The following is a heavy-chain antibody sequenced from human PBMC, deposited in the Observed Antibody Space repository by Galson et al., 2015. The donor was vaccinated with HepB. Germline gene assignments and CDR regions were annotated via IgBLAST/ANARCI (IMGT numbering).Heavy chain of an antibody. CDR3: ARDWSKTCCSSTSCYHGIGY. CDR1: GFTFSSYS. D-gene: IGHD2-2*01. J-gene: IGHJ4*02. V-gene: IGHV3-21*01. Sequence: SLRLSCAASGFTFSSYSMNWVRQAPGKGLEWVSSISSSSSYIYYADSVKGRFTISRDNAKNSLYLQMNSLRAEDTAVYYCARDWSKTCCSSTSCYHGIGYWGQGTLVTVSS. CDR2: ISSSSSYI.